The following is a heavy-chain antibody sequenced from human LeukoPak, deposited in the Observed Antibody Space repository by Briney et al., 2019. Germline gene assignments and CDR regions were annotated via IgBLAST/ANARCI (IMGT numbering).Heavy chain of an antibody. J-gene: IGHJ6*03. D-gene: IGHD3-16*01. V-gene: IGHV1-69*05. CDR3: ARGGISRRWYYYMDV. CDR2: IIPIFGTA. CDR1: GGTFSSYA. Sequence: SVKVSCKASGGTFSSYAISWVRQAPGQGLEWMGRIIPIFGTANYAQKFQGRVTITTDESTSTAYMELSSLRSEDTAVYYCARGGISRRWYYYMDVWGKGTTVNVSS.